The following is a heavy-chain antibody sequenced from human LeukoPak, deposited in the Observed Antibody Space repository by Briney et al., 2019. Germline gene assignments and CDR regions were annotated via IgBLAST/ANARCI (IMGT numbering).Heavy chain of an antibody. Sequence: GGSLRLSCAASEFSVGSNYMTWVRQAPGKGLEWVSAISGSGGSTYYADSVKGRFTISRDNAKNSLYLQMNSLTAENTAVYYCARLNGEATIFGYWGQGSLVTVSS. CDR3: ARLNGEATIFGY. V-gene: IGHV3-21*01. D-gene: IGHD5-12*01. CDR1: EFSVGSNY. J-gene: IGHJ4*02. CDR2: ISGSGGST.